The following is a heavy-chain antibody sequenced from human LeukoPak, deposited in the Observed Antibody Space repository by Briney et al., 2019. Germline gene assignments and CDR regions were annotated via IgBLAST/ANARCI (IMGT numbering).Heavy chain of an antibody. CDR1: GFTFTKYW. CDR3: AREVWGPEF. J-gene: IGHJ4*02. V-gene: IGHV3-7*01. D-gene: IGHD1-14*01. CDR2: IKQDGSDK. Sequence: GGSLRLSCAASGFTFTKYWMTWVRQAPGKGLEWVGNIKQDGSDKNYMDSVKGRFTISRDNTKNSVYLQMSGLRAEDTAVYYCAREVWGPEFWGQGTLVTVAS.